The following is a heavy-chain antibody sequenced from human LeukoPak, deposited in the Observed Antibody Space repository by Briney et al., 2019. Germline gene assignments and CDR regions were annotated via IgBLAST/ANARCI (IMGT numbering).Heavy chain of an antibody. CDR3: ARLSANWFDP. CDR1: GASVSSYY. V-gene: IGHV4-4*07. Sequence: SETLSLTCTVSGASVSSYYWTWIRQPAGKGLEWIGRVYISGSPIYNPSLKSRVTTSVDTSKNLFSLKLSSVTAADTAVYYCARLSANWFDPWGQGTLVTVSS. CDR2: VYISGSP. J-gene: IGHJ5*02.